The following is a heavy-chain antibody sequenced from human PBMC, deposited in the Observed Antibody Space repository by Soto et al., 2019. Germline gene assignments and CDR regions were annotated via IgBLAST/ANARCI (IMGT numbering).Heavy chain of an antibody. CDR2: ISGSGGST. Sequence: GGSLRLSCAASGFTFSSYAMSWVRQAPGKGLEWVSAISGSGGSTYYADSVKGRFTISRDNSKNTLYLQMNSLRAEDTAVYYCARDKDSSGYPLPGYWGQGTLVTVSS. CDR3: ARDKDSSGYPLPGY. V-gene: IGHV3-23*01. J-gene: IGHJ4*02. D-gene: IGHD3-22*01. CDR1: GFTFSSYA.